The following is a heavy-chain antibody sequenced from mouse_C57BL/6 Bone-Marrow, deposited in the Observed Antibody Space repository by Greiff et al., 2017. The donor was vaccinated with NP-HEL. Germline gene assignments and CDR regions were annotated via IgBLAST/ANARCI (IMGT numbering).Heavy chain of an antibody. Sequence: QVQLQQSGTELVKPGASVKLSCKASGYTFTSYWMHWVKQRPGQGLEWIGNINPSNGGTNYNEKFKSKATLTVDKSSSTAYMQLSSLTSEDSAVYYCARWRARSTMVDGGFFDYWGQGTTLTVSS. V-gene: IGHV1-53*01. D-gene: IGHD2-1*01. CDR2: INPSNGGT. J-gene: IGHJ2*01. CDR3: ARWRARSTMVDGGFFDY. CDR1: GYTFTSYW.